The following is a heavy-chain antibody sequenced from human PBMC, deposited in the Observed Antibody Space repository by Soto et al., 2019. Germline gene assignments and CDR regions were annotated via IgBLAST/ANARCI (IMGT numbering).Heavy chain of an antibody. D-gene: IGHD2-8*02. V-gene: IGHV4-39*01. CDR3: AGGRSAGADY. CDR1: GGPISSSSYY. J-gene: IGHJ4*02. CDR2: IYYSGST. Sequence: SETLSLTCTVSGGPISSSSYYWGWIRQPPGKGLEWIGSIYYSGSTYYNPSLKSRVTISVDTSKNQFSLKLSSVTAADTAVYYCAGGRSAGADYWGQGTLVTVSS.